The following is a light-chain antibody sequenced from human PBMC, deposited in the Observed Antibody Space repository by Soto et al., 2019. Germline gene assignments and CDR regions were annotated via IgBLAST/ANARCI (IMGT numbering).Light chain of an antibody. CDR2: EVS. V-gene: IGLV2-8*01. J-gene: IGLJ2*01. CDR1: SSDVGGYNY. Sequence: QSALTQPPSASGSPGQSVTISCTGTSSDVGGYNYVSWYQQHPGKAPKLMIYEVSKRPSGVPDRFSGSKSGNTASLTVSGLQADDEAHYYCSSYAGSNSVVFGGGTKVTVL. CDR3: SSYAGSNSVV.